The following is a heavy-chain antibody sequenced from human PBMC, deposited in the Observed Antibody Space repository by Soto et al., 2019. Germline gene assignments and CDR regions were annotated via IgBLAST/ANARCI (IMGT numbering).Heavy chain of an antibody. V-gene: IGHV3-33*01. CDR2: IWYDGSNK. CDR1: GFTFSSYG. Sequence: QVQLVESGGGVVQPGRSLRLSCAASGFTFSSYGMHWVRQAPGKGLEWVAVIWYDGSNKYYADSVKGRFTISRDNSKNTLYLQMNSLRAEDTAVYYCARDLKDYDILTGYYYYYYGMDVWGQGTTVTVSS. CDR3: ARDLKDYDILTGYYYYYYGMDV. J-gene: IGHJ6*02. D-gene: IGHD3-9*01.